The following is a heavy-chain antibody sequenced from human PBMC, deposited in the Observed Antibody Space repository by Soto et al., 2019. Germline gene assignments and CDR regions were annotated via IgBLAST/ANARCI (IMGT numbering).Heavy chain of an antibody. J-gene: IGHJ4*02. CDR2: IYHSGKT. D-gene: IGHD3-3*02. Sequence: QVQLQESGPGLVKPSETLSLTCAVSGDSISSNTWWSWVRQSPGKGLEWIGEIYHSGKTNYKASLKSRVTISIDKSKNQLSLNLPSVTAADTAVYYCAIRPAYISGKDYWGQGTLVTVSS. V-gene: IGHV4-4*02. CDR1: GDSISSNTW. CDR3: AIRPAYISGKDY.